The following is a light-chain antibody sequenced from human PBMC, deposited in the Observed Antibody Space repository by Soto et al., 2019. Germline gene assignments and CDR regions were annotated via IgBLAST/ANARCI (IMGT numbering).Light chain of an antibody. V-gene: IGLV2-14*01. Sequence: QSALTQPASVSGSPGQSITISCTATSSDVGGYNYVSWYQQYPGKAPKLMIYDVSNRPSGVSNRFSGSKSGNTASLTISGLQAEDEADYYCSSYTSSSTLGVFGGGTKLTVL. CDR1: SSDVGGYNY. J-gene: IGLJ2*01. CDR2: DVS. CDR3: SSYTSSSTLGV.